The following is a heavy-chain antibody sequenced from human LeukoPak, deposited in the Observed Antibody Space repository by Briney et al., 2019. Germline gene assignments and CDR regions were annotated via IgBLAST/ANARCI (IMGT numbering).Heavy chain of an antibody. V-gene: IGHV4-59*12. CDR1: GGSISSYY. J-gene: IGHJ5*02. CDR2: IYYSGST. CDR3: ARDHCSSPSCQPRFDP. D-gene: IGHD2-2*01. Sequence: SETLSLTCTVSGGSISSYYWSWIRQPPGKGLEWIGYIYYSGSTNYSPSLKSRLTISVDTSKNQFSLKLSSVTAADTAVYYCARDHCSSPSCQPRFDPWGQETQVTVSS.